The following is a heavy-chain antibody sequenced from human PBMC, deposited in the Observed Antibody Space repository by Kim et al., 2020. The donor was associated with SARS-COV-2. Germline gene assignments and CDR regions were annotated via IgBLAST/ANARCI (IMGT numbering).Heavy chain of an antibody. CDR3: ASDSSGYYQIDY. Sequence: GGSLRLSCAASGFTFSSYAMHWVRQAPGKGLEWVAVISYDGSNKYYADSVKGRFTISRDNSKNTLYLQMNSLRAEDTAVYYCASDSSGYYQIDYWGQGTL. J-gene: IGHJ4*02. D-gene: IGHD3-22*01. V-gene: IGHV3-30*04. CDR1: GFTFSSYA. CDR2: ISYDGSNK.